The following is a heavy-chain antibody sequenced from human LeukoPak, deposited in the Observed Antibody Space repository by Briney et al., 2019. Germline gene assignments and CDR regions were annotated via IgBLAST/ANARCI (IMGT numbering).Heavy chain of an antibody. D-gene: IGHD5-18*01. CDR1: GGSISSSSYY. Sequence: SETLSLTCTVSGGSISSSSYYWGWIRQPPGKGLEWIGSIYYSGSTYYNPSLKSRVTISVDTSKNQFSPKLSSVTAADTAVYYCARHLTPPPGDSYGYLVGSFDPWGQGTLVTVSS. V-gene: IGHV4-39*01. J-gene: IGHJ5*02. CDR2: IYYSGST. CDR3: ARHLTPPPGDSYGYLVGSFDP.